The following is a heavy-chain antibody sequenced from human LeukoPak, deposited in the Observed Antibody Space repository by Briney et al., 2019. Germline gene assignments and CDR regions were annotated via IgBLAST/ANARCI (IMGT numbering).Heavy chain of an antibody. CDR3: ARSTTPNENEYFEH. J-gene: IGHJ1*01. V-gene: IGHV1-2*02. Sequence: GSVKVSCKASGYAFTGYYMHWVRQAPGQGLEWMGWINPNSGGTNYIQKFQGRVTMTRDTSISTAYMELSRLRSGDTAVYYCARSTTPNENEYFEHWGQGTLVTVSS. CDR2: INPNSGGT. CDR1: GYAFTGYY. D-gene: IGHD2/OR15-2a*01.